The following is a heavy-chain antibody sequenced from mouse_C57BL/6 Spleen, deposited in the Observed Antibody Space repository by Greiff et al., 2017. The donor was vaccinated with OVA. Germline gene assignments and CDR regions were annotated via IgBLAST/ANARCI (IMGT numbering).Heavy chain of an antibody. CDR2: ISSGGDYI. Sequence: EVKLVESGEGLVKPGGSLKLSCAASGFTFSSYAMSWVRQTPEKRLEWVAYISSGGDYIYYADTVKGRFTISRDNARNTLYLQMSSLKSEDTAMYYCTRGDYGNYWFAYWGQGTLVTVSA. D-gene: IGHD2-1*01. V-gene: IGHV5-9-1*02. J-gene: IGHJ3*01. CDR1: GFTFSSYA. CDR3: TRGDYGNYWFAY.